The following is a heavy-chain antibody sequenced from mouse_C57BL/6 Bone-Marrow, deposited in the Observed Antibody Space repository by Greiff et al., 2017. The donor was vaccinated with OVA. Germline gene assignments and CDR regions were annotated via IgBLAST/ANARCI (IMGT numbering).Heavy chain of an antibody. Sequence: QVQLQQSGPELVKPGASVKISCKASGYTFTDYYINWVKQRPGQGLEWIGGIYPGSGNTKYNEKFKGKAKLTVDTSSSTAYMQLSSLTSEDSAVYFCARFAVGYYFDYWGQGPSLTVSS. CDR2: IYPGSGNT. CDR3: ARFAVGYYFDY. CDR1: GYTFTDYY. D-gene: IGHD3-3*01. V-gene: IGHV1-84*01. J-gene: IGHJ2*02.